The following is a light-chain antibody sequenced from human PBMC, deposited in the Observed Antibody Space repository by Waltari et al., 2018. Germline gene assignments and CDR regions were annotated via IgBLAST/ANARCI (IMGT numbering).Light chain of an antibody. V-gene: IGKV3-20*01. Sequence: VILTQSPATLSLSPGERATLSCRASQSVSSSLAWYQQKPGPAPRLLIYGASSSATGIPDRFSGSGSGTEFTLTISSLEPEDFAVYYCQKYSSSPYSFGQGTKVEIK. CDR3: QKYSSSPYS. CDR1: QSVSSS. J-gene: IGKJ2*03. CDR2: GAS.